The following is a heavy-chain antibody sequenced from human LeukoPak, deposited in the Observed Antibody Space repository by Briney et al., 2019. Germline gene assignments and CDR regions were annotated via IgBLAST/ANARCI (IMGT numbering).Heavy chain of an antibody. CDR2: ISSSSGTM. CDR3: AKDTHYYDSSGYPPYYYYYGMDV. CDR1: GFIFSNCH. D-gene: IGHD3-22*01. J-gene: IGHJ6*02. V-gene: IGHV3-48*01. Sequence: GGSLRLSCAASGFIFSNCHMNWVRQAPGKGLEWVSYISSSSGTMYYADSVKGRFTISRDNSKNTLYLQMNSLRAEDTAVYYCAKDTHYYDSSGYPPYYYYYGMDVWGQGTTVTVSS.